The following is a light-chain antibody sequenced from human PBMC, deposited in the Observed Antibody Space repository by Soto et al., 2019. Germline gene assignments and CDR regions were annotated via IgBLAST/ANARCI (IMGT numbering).Light chain of an antibody. J-gene: IGKJ1*01. V-gene: IGKV3-11*01. Sequence: EIVLTQSPATLSLSPGEKATLSCGASQSISSYLAWYQQKPGQAPRLLIYDASNRATGIPARFSGSGSGTDFTLTISSLEPEDFAVYYCQQRPSWTFGQGTKVEI. CDR1: QSISSY. CDR3: QQRPSWT. CDR2: DAS.